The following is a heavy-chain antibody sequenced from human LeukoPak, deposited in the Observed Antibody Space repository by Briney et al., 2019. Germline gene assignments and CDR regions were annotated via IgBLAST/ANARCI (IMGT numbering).Heavy chain of an antibody. V-gene: IGHV4-59*08. CDR2: TYHTATS. D-gene: IGHD3-22*01. Sequence: SETLSLTSTVSGGSVSSYYWGWIRQFPGKGLDFIGFTYHTATSNYNPSLKSRVSMSIDMSKNALYLNLSSVTAADTAIYYCARHSSGFYSTFFDYWGRGALVTVSS. J-gene: IGHJ4*02. CDR3: ARHSSGFYSTFFDY. CDR1: GGSVSSYY.